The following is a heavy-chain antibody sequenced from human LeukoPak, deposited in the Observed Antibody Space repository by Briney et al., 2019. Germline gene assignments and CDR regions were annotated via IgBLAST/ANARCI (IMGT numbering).Heavy chain of an antibody. J-gene: IGHJ3*02. CDR3: AALSRDDAFDI. Sequence: ASVKVSCKAFGYTFTGYYMHWVRQAPGQGLEWMGWINPYSGGTNYTQKFQGRVTMTRDTSISTAYMELSRLTSDDTAVYYCAALSRDDAFDIWGQGTMVTVSS. CDR2: INPYSGGT. CDR1: GYTFTGYY. V-gene: IGHV1-2*02.